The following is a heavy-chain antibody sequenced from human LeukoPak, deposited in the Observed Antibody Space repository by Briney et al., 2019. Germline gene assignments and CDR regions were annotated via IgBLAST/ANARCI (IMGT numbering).Heavy chain of an antibody. Sequence: GGSLRLSCAASGFTVSSNYMSWVRQAPGKGLEWVSVIYSGGSTYYADSVKGRFTISRDNSKNTLYLQMNSLRAEDTAVYYCAREALTPRGRGAEYFQHWGQGTLVTVSS. D-gene: IGHD2-15*01. CDR1: GFTVSSNY. J-gene: IGHJ1*01. V-gene: IGHV3-53*01. CDR2: IYSGGST. CDR3: AREALTPRGRGAEYFQH.